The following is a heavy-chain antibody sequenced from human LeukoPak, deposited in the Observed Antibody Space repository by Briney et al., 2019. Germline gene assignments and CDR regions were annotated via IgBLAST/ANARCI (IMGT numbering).Heavy chain of an antibody. Sequence: HGESLKISCKGSGYSFTSYWIGWVRQMPGKGLEWMGIIYPGDSDTIYSPSFQGQVTISVDKSISTAYLQWSSLKASDTAMYYCARQPNPDFDYWGQGTLVTVSS. J-gene: IGHJ4*02. CDR3: ARQPNPDFDY. V-gene: IGHV5-51*01. CDR1: GYSFTSYW. CDR2: IYPGDSDT.